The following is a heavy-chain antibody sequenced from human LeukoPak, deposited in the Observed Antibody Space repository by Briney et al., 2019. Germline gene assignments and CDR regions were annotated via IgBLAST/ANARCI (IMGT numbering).Heavy chain of an antibody. V-gene: IGHV4-4*07. J-gene: IGHJ4*02. Sequence: SETLSLTCTVSGGSISSYYWSWIRPPAGKGLEWSVRIYTSGSTNYNPSLKSRVTMSVDTSKNQFSLKLSAVTAADTAVYYCARTYYGSGSYYLHWGQGTLVTVSS. CDR2: IYTSGST. D-gene: IGHD3-10*01. CDR3: ARTYYGSGSYYLH. CDR1: GGSISSYY.